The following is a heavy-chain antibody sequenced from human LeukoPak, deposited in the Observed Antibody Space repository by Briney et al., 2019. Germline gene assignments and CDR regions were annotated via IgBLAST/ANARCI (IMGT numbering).Heavy chain of an antibody. D-gene: IGHD3-16*02. CDR3: AKEHYIWRSYRYTGSDY. V-gene: IGHV3-23*01. J-gene: IGHJ4*02. Sequence: GGSLRLSCAASGFTFSSYAMSWVRQAPGKGLEWVSAISGSGGSTYYADSVKGRFTISRDNSKNTLYLQMNSLRAEDTAVYYCAKEHYIWRSYRYTGSDYWGQGTLVTVSS. CDR2: ISGSGGST. CDR1: GFTFSSYA.